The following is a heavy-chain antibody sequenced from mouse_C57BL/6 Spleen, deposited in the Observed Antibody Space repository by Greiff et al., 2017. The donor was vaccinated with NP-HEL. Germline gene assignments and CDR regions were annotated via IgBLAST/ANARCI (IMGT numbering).Heavy chain of an antibody. CDR3: ARSPHYGSSYFLPMDY. V-gene: IGHV1-80*01. Sequence: QVQLQQSGAELVKPGASVKISCKASGYAFSSYWMNWVKQRPGKGLEWIGQIYPGDGDTNYNGKFKGKATLTADKSSSTAYMQLSSLTSEDSAVYFCARSPHYGSSYFLPMDYWGQGTSVTVSS. CDR2: IYPGDGDT. D-gene: IGHD1-1*01. CDR1: GYAFSSYW. J-gene: IGHJ4*01.